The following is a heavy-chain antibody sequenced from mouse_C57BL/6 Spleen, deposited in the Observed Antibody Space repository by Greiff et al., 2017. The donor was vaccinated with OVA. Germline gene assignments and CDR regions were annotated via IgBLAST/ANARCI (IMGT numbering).Heavy chain of an antibody. J-gene: IGHJ2*01. Sequence: EVQLQQSGPELVKPGASVKISCKASGYTFTDYYMNWVKQSHGKSLEWIGDINPNNGGTSYNQKFKGKATLTVDKSSSTAYMELRSLTSEDSAVYYCARDGSGGDYFDYWGQGTTLTVSS. CDR2: INPNNGGT. CDR3: ARDGSGGDYFDY. V-gene: IGHV1-26*01. D-gene: IGHD1-2*01. CDR1: GYTFTDYY.